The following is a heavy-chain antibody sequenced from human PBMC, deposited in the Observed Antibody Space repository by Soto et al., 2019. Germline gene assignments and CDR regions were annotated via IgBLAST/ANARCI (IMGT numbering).Heavy chain of an antibody. CDR1: GGSISSYY. CDR2: IYYSGST. Sequence: SETLSLTCTVSGGSISSYYWSWIRQPPGKGLEWIGYIYYSGSTNYNPSLKSRVTISVDTSKNQFSLKLSSVTAADTAVYYCARTVVVVAADNWFDPWGQGTLGTVSS. CDR3: ARTVVVVAADNWFDP. D-gene: IGHD2-15*01. J-gene: IGHJ5*02. V-gene: IGHV4-59*01.